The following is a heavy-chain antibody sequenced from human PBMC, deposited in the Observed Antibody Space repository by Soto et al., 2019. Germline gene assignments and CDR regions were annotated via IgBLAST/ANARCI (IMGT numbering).Heavy chain of an antibody. CDR3: AKSSGWYLYYYYYMDV. Sequence: PSETLSLTCAVYGGSFSGYYWSWIRQPPGKGLEWIGEINHSGSTNYNPSLKSRVTISVDTSKNQFSLKLSSVTAADTAVYYCAKSSGWYLYYYYYMDVWGKGTTVTVSS. V-gene: IGHV4-34*01. J-gene: IGHJ6*03. D-gene: IGHD6-19*01. CDR2: INHSGST. CDR1: GGSFSGYY.